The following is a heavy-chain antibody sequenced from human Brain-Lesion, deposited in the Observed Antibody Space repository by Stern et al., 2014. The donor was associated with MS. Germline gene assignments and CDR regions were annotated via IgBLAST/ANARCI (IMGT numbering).Heavy chain of an antibody. J-gene: IGHJ6*02. D-gene: IGHD2-2*01. Sequence: VQLVESGPGLVKPSQTLSLSCTVSGGSISSGGYYWSWIRQPAGKGLEWIGRIFNSGTTSNNPSLRSRVPISIATSKTKFPLRLNPRTAADTAVYYCARGRVVPGFQYYATDVWGQGTTVIVSS. CDR1: GGSISSGGYY. CDR2: IFNSGTT. CDR3: ARGRVVPGFQYYATDV. V-gene: IGHV4-61*02.